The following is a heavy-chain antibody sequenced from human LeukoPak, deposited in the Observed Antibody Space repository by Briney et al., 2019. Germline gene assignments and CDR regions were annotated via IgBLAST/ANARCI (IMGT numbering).Heavy chain of an antibody. CDR2: IYYNGNT. Sequence: PSETLSLTCSVSGGPISGDYWNWIRQSPGRGLEWIGYIYYNGNTNYNPSLQGRVTISVDTSKNQFSLRLTSVTATDTAVYYCAKWNSGTYHFDYWGRGALVTVSS. V-gene: IGHV4-59*01. CDR3: AKWNSGTYHFDY. CDR1: GGPISGDY. D-gene: IGHD1-26*01. J-gene: IGHJ4*02.